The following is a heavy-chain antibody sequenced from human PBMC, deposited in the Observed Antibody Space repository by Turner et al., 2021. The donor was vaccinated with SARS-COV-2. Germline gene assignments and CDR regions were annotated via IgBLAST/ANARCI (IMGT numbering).Heavy chain of an antibody. CDR3: ARDDPLGGMDV. Sequence: EVQLVETGGGLIQPGGSLRLSCAASGFTVSRNYMSWVRQAPGKGLEGVSLIYSGSSPYYADSVKGRFTISRDNSKNTLYLQMNSLRAEDTAVYYCARDDPLGGMDVWGQGTTVTVSS. CDR2: IYSGSSP. V-gene: IGHV3-53*02. J-gene: IGHJ6*02. CDR1: GFTVSRNY.